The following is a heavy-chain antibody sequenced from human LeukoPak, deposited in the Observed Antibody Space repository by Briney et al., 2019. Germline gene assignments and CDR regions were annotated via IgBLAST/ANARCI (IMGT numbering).Heavy chain of an antibody. D-gene: IGHD4-23*01. V-gene: IGHV1-69*05. CDR1: GYSFSTHG. J-gene: IGHJ4*02. Sequence: SVKVSCKASGYSFSTHGIRWVRQAPGQRLEWMGGIMPIFGATNYAQKFQGRLTITTDRSTSTAYMELNNLSSEDTALYYCAGVATVGSLDNWGQGTLVTVSS. CDR2: IMPIFGAT. CDR3: AGVATVGSLDN.